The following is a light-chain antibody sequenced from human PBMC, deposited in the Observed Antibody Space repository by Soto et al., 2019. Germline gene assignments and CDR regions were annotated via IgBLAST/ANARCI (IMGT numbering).Light chain of an antibody. CDR2: DAS. CDR1: QSISSW. Sequence: DIQMTQYPSTLSASVGDRVTITCRASQSISSWLAWYQQKPGKAPKLLIYDASSLESGVPSRFSGSGSGTEFTLTITSLQPDDFATYFCQQYNSYPWTFGHGTKVDIK. CDR3: QQYNSYPWT. J-gene: IGKJ1*01. V-gene: IGKV1-5*01.